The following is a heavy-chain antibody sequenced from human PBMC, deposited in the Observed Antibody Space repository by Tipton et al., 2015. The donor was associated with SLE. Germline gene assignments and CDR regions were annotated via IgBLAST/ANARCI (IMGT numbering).Heavy chain of an antibody. CDR3: ARAPGQLWPWDY. D-gene: IGHD3-16*01. Sequence: TLSLTCTVSGGSISSSSYYWGWIRQPPGKGLEWIGSTYYSGSTYYNPSLKSRVTISVDTSKNQFSLKLSSVTAADTAVYYCARAPGQLWPWDYWGQGTLVTVSS. CDR2: TYYSGST. V-gene: IGHV4-39*07. CDR1: GGSISSSSYY. J-gene: IGHJ4*02.